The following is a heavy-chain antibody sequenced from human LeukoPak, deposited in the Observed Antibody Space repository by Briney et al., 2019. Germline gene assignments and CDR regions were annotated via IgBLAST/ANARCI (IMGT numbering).Heavy chain of an antibody. Sequence: GGSLRLSCAASGFTFSSYGMSWVRQAPGKGLEWVSVISGSGGSTYYADSVKGRFTISRDNSKNTLYLQMNSLRAEDTAIYYCAKVGSLAFDYWGQGTLVTVSS. V-gene: IGHV3-23*01. CDR1: GFTFSSYG. CDR3: AKVGSLAFDY. CDR2: ISGSGGST. J-gene: IGHJ4*02.